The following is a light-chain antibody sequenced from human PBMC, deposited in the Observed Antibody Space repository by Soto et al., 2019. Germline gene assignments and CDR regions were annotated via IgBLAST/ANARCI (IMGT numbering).Light chain of an antibody. V-gene: IGLV1-51*01. CDR2: DNN. CDR1: SSNIGAGYD. Sequence: QAVVTQPPSVSGAPGQRVTISCTGSSSNIGAGYDVHWYQRLPGTAPKLLISDNNERPSGIPDRFSGSKSGTSATLGITGLQTGDEADYYCATWDDSLDGVVFGGGTKLTVL. J-gene: IGLJ2*01. CDR3: ATWDDSLDGVV.